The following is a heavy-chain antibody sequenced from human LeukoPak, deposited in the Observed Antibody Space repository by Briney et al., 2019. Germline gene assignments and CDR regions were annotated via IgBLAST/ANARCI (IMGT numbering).Heavy chain of an antibody. CDR2: INHSGST. Sequence: SETLSLTCAVYGGSFSGYYRSWIRQPPGKGLEWIGEINHSGSTNYNPSLKSRVTISVDTSKNQFSLKLSSVTAADTAVYYCARGRGWYGGNSRTAYYYYGMDVWGQGTTVTVSS. J-gene: IGHJ6*02. CDR1: GGSFSGYY. V-gene: IGHV4-34*01. CDR3: ARGRGWYGGNSRTAYYYYGMDV. D-gene: IGHD6-19*01.